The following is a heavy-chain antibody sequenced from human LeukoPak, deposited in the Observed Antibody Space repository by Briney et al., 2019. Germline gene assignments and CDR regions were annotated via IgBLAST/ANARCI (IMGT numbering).Heavy chain of an antibody. CDR3: AGGYSHFDY. J-gene: IGHJ4*02. CDR1: GFTFSVSG. Sequence: GGPLRLSCAASGFTFSVSGMHWVRQAPGKGLEWVAVISYDGTNKYYADSVKGRFAISRDNSKNTLYLQMNSLRAEDTAVYYCAGGYSHFDYWGQGTLVTAS. D-gene: IGHD5-18*01. CDR2: ISYDGTNK. V-gene: IGHV3-30*03.